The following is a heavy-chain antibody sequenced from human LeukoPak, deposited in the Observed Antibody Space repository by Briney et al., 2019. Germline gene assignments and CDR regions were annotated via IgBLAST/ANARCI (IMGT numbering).Heavy chain of an antibody. CDR3: ARESRIQLWTVVDY. CDR2: IYYSGST. Sequence: SETLSLTCTVSGGSISSCYWSWIRQPPATGLERIGYIYYSGSTNYNPSLKSRVTISVDTSKNQFSLKLSSVTAADTAVYYCARESRIQLWTVVDYWGQGTLVTVSS. V-gene: IGHV4-59*01. CDR1: GGSISSCY. J-gene: IGHJ4*02. D-gene: IGHD5-18*01.